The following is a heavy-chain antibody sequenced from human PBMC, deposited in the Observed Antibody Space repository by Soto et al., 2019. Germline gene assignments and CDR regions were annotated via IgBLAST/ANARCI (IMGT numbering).Heavy chain of an antibody. J-gene: IGHJ4*02. CDR1: GFTFSSYA. D-gene: IGHD2-2*02. CDR3: AKDLVVVPAAIRRYFDY. CDR2: ISGSGGST. V-gene: IGHV3-23*01. Sequence: GGSLRLSCAASGFTFSSYAMSWVRQAPGKGLEWVSAISGSGGSTYYADSVKGRFTISRDNSKNTLYLQMNSLRAEDTAVYYCAKDLVVVPAAIRRYFDYWGQGTLVTVSS.